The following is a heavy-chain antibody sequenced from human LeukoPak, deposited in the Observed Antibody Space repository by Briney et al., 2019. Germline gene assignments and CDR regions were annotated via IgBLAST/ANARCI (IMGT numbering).Heavy chain of an antibody. J-gene: IGHJ5*02. V-gene: IGHV3-74*01. Sequence: GGSLRLSCAASGFTFSSYWIHWVRQAPGKGLVWVSRINSDGSGTNHADSVKGRFTISRDNSKNTLYLQMNSLRAEDTAVYYCAKSGLRITMVRGPLRLNWFDPWGQGTLVTVSS. CDR2: INSDGSGT. CDR3: AKSGLRITMVRGPLRLNWFDP. CDR1: GFTFSSYW. D-gene: IGHD3-10*01.